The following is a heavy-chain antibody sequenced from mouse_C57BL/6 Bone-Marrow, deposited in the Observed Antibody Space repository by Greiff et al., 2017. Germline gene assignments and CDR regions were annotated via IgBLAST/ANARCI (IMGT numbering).Heavy chain of an antibody. V-gene: IGHV1-15*01. J-gene: IGHJ3*01. CDR2: IDPETGGT. D-gene: IGHD1-1*01. CDR3: TRGYYYYGSPWFAY. Sequence: QVQLQQSGAELVRPGASVTLSCKASGYTFTDYEMHWVKQTPVHGLEWIGAIDPETGGTAYNQKFKGKAILTADKSSSTAYMELRSLTSEDSAVYYYTRGYYYYGSPWFAYWGQGTLVTVSA. CDR1: GYTFTDYE.